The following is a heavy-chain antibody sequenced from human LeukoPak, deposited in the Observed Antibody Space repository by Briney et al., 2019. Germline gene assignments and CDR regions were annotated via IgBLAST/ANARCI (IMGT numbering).Heavy chain of an antibody. CDR1: GFTFNAFG. V-gene: IGHV3-48*01. D-gene: IGHD6-13*01. CDR3: ARESSSSWTLGYYYYGMDV. CDR2: IGTTSGAI. J-gene: IGHJ6*02. Sequence: GGSLRLSCAASGFTFNAFGMNWVRQAPGKGLEWVSYIGTTSGAIYYADSVKGRFTISRDSAKNSLYLQMNSLRAEDTAVYYCARESSSSWTLGYYYYGMDVWGQGTTVTVSS.